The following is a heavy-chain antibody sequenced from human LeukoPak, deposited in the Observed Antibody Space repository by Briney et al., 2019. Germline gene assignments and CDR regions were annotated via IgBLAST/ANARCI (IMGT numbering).Heavy chain of an antibody. J-gene: IGHJ3*02. V-gene: IGHV4-38-2*02. CDR1: GYSISSGNY. CDR2: IYHSGST. Sequence: SETLSLTCTVSGYSISSGNYWGWIRHPPGKGLEWIGSIYHSGSTYYNPSLKIRVTISVDTSKNQFSLKLSSVTAADTAVYYWARGPIVVVPAATAFDIWGQGTMVTVSS. CDR3: ARGPIVVVPAATAFDI. D-gene: IGHD2-2*01.